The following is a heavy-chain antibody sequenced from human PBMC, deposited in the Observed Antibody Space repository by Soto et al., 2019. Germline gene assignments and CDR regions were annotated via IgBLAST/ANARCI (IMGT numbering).Heavy chain of an antibody. Sequence: QVLLVQSGAEVKRPGASVKVSCKSSGYTFSTYEINWVRQATGHGLEWMGRMNPNTGHTVYAQSFQGRVTLTMNTSISTVYMELSSLTFGDTAVYFCARETFYAFDIWGQGTMVTVSS. CDR3: ARETFYAFDI. D-gene: IGHD3-16*01. J-gene: IGHJ3*02. CDR1: GYTFSTYE. V-gene: IGHV1-8*01. CDR2: MNPNTGHT.